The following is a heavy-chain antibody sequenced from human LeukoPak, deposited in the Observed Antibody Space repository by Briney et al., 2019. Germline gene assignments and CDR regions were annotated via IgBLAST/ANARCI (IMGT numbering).Heavy chain of an antibody. J-gene: IGHJ3*02. Sequence: AGGSLRLSCAVSGFTVSSNYMSWVRQAPGKGLEWVSVIYSGGSTYYADSVKGRFIISRDNSKNMLYLQMNSLRAEDTAVYYCVRGVEQTFDIWGQGTMVIVSS. D-gene: IGHD1/OR15-1a*01. CDR3: VRGVEQTFDI. CDR1: GFTVSSNY. CDR2: IYSGGST. V-gene: IGHV3-66*01.